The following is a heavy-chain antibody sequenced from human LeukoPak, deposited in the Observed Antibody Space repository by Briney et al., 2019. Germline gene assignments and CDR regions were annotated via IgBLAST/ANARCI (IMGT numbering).Heavy chain of an antibody. V-gene: IGHV3-11*04. CDR2: ISSSGSTI. D-gene: IGHD3-9*01. CDR1: GFTFSDYY. Sequence: GGSLRLSCAASGFTFSDYYMSWIRQAPGKGLEWVSYISSSGSTIYYADSVKGRFTISRDNAKNSLYLQMNSLRAEDTAVYYCARDHGRGYYDILTGYYASIDPWGQGTLVTVSS. J-gene: IGHJ5*02. CDR3: ARDHGRGYYDILTGYYASIDP.